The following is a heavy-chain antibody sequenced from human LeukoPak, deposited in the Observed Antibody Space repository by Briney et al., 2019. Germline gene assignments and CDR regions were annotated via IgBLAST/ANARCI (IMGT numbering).Heavy chain of an antibody. CDR2: INHSGST. CDR3: ARVLSGYSYGFYYYYGMDV. D-gene: IGHD5-18*01. CDR1: GGSFSGYY. V-gene: IGHV4-34*01. J-gene: IGHJ6*02. Sequence: SETLSLTCAVYGGSFSGYYWGRIRQPPGKGLEWIGEINHSGSTNYNPSLKSRVTISVDTSKNQFSLKLISVTAADTAVYYCARVLSGYSYGFYYYYGMDVWGQGTTVTVSS.